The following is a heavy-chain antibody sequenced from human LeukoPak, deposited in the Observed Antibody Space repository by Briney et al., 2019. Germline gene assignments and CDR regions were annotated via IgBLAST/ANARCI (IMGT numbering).Heavy chain of an antibody. CDR1: GFTFSSYS. V-gene: IGHV3-21*01. CDR3: ARDIAAQLRYFDWLWRAFDI. D-gene: IGHD3-9*01. Sequence: PGGSLRLSCAASGFTFSSYSMNWVRQAPGKGLEWVSSISSSSYIYYADSVKGRFTISRDNAKNSLYLQMNSLRAEDTAVYYCARDIAAQLRYFDWLWRAFDIWGQGTMVTVSS. J-gene: IGHJ3*02. CDR2: ISSSSYI.